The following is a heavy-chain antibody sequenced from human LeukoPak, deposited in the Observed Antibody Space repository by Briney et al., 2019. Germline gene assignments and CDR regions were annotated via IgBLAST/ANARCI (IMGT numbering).Heavy chain of an antibody. CDR2: ISGSGGST. CDR3: AKCVDDFYYYGMDV. V-gene: IGHV3-23*01. CDR1: GFTFSSYA. Sequence: GGSLRLSCAATGFTFSSYAMSWVRQAPGKGLEWVSAISGSGGSTYYADSVKGRFTISRDNSKNTLYLQMNSLRAEDTAVYYCAKCVDDFYYYGMDVWAKGPRSPSPQ. J-gene: IGHJ6*04.